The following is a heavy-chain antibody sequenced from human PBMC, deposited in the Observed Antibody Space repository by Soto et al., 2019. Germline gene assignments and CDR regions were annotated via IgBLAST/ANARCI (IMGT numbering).Heavy chain of an antibody. J-gene: IGHJ4*02. CDR3: ARRHGYNYDY. D-gene: IGHD5-12*01. CDR2: IWYDGSDK. Sequence: QVQLVESGGGVVQPGSSLRLSCAASGFSFSNYDMHWVRQAPGKGLEWVALIWYDGSDKNYVDSVKGRFNISRDNSKSTLYLQMNSLRVEDTAVYYCARRHGYNYDYWGQGTLVTVSS. V-gene: IGHV3-33*01. CDR1: GFSFSNYD.